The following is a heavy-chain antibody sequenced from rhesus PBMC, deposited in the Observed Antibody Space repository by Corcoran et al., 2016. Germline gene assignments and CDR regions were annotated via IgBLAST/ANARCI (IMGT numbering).Heavy chain of an antibody. CDR3: ARGDTAGTVFDY. Sequence: QLQLQESGPGLVKPSETLSVTCAVSGGSISSSYWSWIRQAPGKGLEWIGYIYGSGSRTNYNPALKRRVTLSVDTSKNQLSLKLSSVTTADTAVYYCARGDTAGTVFDYWGQGVLVTVSS. V-gene: IGHV4-169*01. J-gene: IGHJ4*01. CDR1: GGSISSSY. CDR2: IYGSGSRT. D-gene: IGHD5-42*01.